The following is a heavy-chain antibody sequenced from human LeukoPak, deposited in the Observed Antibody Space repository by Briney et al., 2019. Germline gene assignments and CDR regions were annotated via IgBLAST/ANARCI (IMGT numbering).Heavy chain of an antibody. CDR1: GYSIRSGYY. CDR2: IYQSGST. J-gene: IGHJ4*02. V-gene: IGHV4-38-2*01. Sequence: SETLSLTCAVSGYSIRSGYYWGWIRQPPGKGLEWIGSIYQSGSTYYNPSLKSRLTISVDTSKNQFSLKLSSVTAADTAVYYCARGRSGYGGNSGIASCDYWGQGTLVTVSS. D-gene: IGHD4-23*01. CDR3: ARGRSGYGGNSGIASCDY.